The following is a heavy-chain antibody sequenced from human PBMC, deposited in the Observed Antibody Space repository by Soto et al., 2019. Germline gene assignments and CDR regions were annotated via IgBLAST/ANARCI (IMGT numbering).Heavy chain of an antibody. V-gene: IGHV3-48*01. CDR3: ARDWGAAAGLYYFDY. CDR2: ISGSSSTI. CDR1: GFSFSSYS. Sequence: GGSLRLSCAASGFSFSSYSMNWVRQAPGKGLEWVSYISGSSSTIYYADSVKGRFTISRDSAKNSLCLQMNSLRAEDTAVYYCARDWGAAAGLYYFDYWGQGTLVTVSS. D-gene: IGHD6-13*01. J-gene: IGHJ4*02.